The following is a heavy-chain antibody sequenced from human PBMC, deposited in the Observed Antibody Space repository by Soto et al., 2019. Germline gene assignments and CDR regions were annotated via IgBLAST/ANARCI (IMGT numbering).Heavy chain of an antibody. CDR3: ASLDRSGWYFED. J-gene: IGHJ4*02. Sequence: QVQLQQWGAGLLKPSETLSLTCAVYGRSFSNPYYSWSWIRQPPGKRLEWIGEVNHDGTTSYTPSLKGRVTISLDTSKTNFSLRLTSVTAADTAVYYCASLDRSGWYFEDWGQGTLVTVSS. CDR2: VNHDGTT. CDR1: GRSFSNPYYS. V-gene: IGHV4-34*01. D-gene: IGHD6-19*01.